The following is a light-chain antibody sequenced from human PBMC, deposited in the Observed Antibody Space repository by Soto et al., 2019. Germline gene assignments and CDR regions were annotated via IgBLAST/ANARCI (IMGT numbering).Light chain of an antibody. J-gene: IGLJ1*01. CDR2: GVT. Sequence: QSVLTPPASVSGSPGQSITISCTGTSSDIGAYNYVSWYQQYPGKAPKLMIYGVTNRPSGVSNRFSGSKTGNTASLTISGLQAEDEADCYCFSHRSGDSHVFGTGTKVTVL. CDR1: SSDIGAYNY. V-gene: IGLV2-14*01. CDR3: FSHRSGDSHV.